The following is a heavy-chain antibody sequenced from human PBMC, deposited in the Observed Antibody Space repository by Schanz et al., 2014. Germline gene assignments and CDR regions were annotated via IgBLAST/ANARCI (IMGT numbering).Heavy chain of an antibody. Sequence: EVQLVESGGGLVQPGGSLRLSCAASGFTFSSNSMNWVRQAPGKGLEWISYIGSSSSRIDHADSVRGRFTVSRDNSKNTLYLEVNSLRPEDTALYYCARDNSHWLVDYWGQGTLVTVSS. V-gene: IGHV3-48*01. CDR2: IGSSSSRI. CDR3: ARDNSHWLVDY. CDR1: GFTFSSNS. J-gene: IGHJ4*02. D-gene: IGHD6-19*01.